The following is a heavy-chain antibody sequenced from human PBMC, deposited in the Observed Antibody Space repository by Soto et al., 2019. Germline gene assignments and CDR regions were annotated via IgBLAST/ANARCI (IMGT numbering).Heavy chain of an antibody. CDR3: ARHTMTAVTTFDH. D-gene: IGHD4-17*01. CDR2: IYYSVSP. Sequence: QLQLQESGPGLVKPSETLSLTCTVSGASISTLTYNWGWIRQPPGKGLEWIGNIYYSVSPYYNPSLKSRVTISVDTSTNQFSLRLRSVTAADTALYFCARHTMTAVTTFDHWGQGTLVTVSS. V-gene: IGHV4-39*01. CDR1: GASISTLTYN. J-gene: IGHJ4*02.